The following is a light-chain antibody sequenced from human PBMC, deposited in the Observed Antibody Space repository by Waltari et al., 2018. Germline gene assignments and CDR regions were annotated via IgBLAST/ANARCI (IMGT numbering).Light chain of an antibody. J-gene: IGLJ2*01. Sequence: NFMLTQPHSVSESPGKTVTISCTRSSGSIAGKFVQWYQQRPGSVPTAVIYNDNQRPSGVPNRFSGSIDTYSNPASLTISGLRTEDEADYYCQTYDVTNVIFGGGTKLTV. CDR3: QTYDVTNVI. CDR2: NDN. CDR1: SGSIAGKF. V-gene: IGLV6-57*04.